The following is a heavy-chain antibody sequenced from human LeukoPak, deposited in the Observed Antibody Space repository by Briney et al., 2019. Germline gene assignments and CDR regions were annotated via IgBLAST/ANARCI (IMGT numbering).Heavy chain of an antibody. CDR2: IYSGGST. CDR1: GFTFSTYG. D-gene: IGHD3-3*01. J-gene: IGHJ6*03. V-gene: IGHV3-NL1*01. Sequence: GGSLRLSCAASGFTFSTYGMDWVRQAPGKGLEWVSVIYSGGSTYYADSVKGRFTISRDNSENTLYLHMNSLRAEDTAVYYCARATFWSGYQRDSWYMDVWGKGTTVTVSS. CDR3: ARATFWSGYQRDSWYMDV.